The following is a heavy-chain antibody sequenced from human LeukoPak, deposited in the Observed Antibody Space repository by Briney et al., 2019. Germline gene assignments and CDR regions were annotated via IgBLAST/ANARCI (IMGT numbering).Heavy chain of an antibody. CDR1: GDTFSNYG. J-gene: IGHJ4*02. Sequence: GASVKVSCKASGDTFSNYGFSWVRRAPGQGLEWMGWISAYNGNTKYAQKLQGRITMTTDTSTTTVYMELRSLRSDDTAVYYCARDAGKRWLQQGYYFDYWGQGTLVTVSS. CDR3: ARDAGKRWLQQGYYFDY. D-gene: IGHD5-24*01. CDR2: ISAYNGNT. V-gene: IGHV1-18*01.